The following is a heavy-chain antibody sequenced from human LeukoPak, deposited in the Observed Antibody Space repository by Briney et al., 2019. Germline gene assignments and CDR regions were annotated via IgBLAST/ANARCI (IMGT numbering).Heavy chain of an antibody. V-gene: IGHV3-33*05. J-gene: IGHJ4*02. CDR1: GFSLISYG. D-gene: IGHD3-22*01. CDR2: IKFDGIQE. CDR3: ASGSLGHYYDSSGYEY. Sequence: GRSLRLSCAASGFSLISYGMNWVRQAPGKGLEWVGGIKFDGIQEFYADSVKGRFTVSKDTSKNTLHLQMDSLRAEDTAVYYCASGSLGHYYDSSGYEYWGQGTLVTVSS.